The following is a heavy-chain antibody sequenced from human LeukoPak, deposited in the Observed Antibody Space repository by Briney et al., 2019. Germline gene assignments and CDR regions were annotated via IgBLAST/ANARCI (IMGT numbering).Heavy chain of an antibody. CDR3: ATSYNWNYPFDY. J-gene: IGHJ4*02. CDR2: FDPEDGET. V-gene: IGHV1-24*01. CDR1: GYTLTELS. Sequence: ASVKVPCKVSGYTLTELSMHWVRQAPGKGLEWMGGFDPEDGETIYAQKFQGRVTMTEDTSTDTAYMELSSLRSEDTAVYYCATSYNWNYPFDYWGQGTLVTVSS. D-gene: IGHD1-7*01.